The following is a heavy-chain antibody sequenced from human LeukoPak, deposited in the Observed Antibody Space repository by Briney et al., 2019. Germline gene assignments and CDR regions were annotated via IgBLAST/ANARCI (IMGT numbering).Heavy chain of an antibody. V-gene: IGHV3-23*01. Sequence: QTGGSLRLSCEASGFTFSNYVMSWVRQAPGEGLEWVSSISGTGTSTYYADSVKGRFTISRDNSKNTLYLQMNSLRSDDTAVYYCARFRGSYPSGLWGQGTLVTVSS. CDR3: ARFRGSYPSGL. CDR1: GFTFSNYV. J-gene: IGHJ4*02. D-gene: IGHD1-26*01. CDR2: ISGTGTST.